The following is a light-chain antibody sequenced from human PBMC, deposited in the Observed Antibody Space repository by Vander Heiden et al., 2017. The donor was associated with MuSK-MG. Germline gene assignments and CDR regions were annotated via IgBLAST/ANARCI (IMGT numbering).Light chain of an antibody. Sequence: DIQMTQSPSSLSASVGDRVTITCRASQSISSYLNWYQQKPGKAPKLLIYTASSLQSGVPSRFSGSGSGTDFTLTISRLQPEDFATYYCQQSDSIPVTFGQGTNLEIK. CDR1: QSISSY. J-gene: IGKJ2*01. CDR3: QQSDSIPVT. CDR2: TAS. V-gene: IGKV1-39*01.